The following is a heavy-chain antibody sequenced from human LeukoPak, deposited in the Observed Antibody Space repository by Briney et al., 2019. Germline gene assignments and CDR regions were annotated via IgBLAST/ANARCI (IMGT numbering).Heavy chain of an antibody. V-gene: IGHV3-48*02. CDR2: ISSSSTI. CDR1: GFTFSSYS. J-gene: IGHJ4*02. Sequence: GGSLRLSCAASGFTFSSYSMNWVRQAPGKGLEWVSYISSSSTIYYADSVKGRFTISRDNAKNSLYLQMNSLRDEDTAVYYCARGRRYYDSSGPTGVYYLDYWGQGTLVTVSS. D-gene: IGHD3-22*01. CDR3: ARGRRYYDSSGPTGVYYLDY.